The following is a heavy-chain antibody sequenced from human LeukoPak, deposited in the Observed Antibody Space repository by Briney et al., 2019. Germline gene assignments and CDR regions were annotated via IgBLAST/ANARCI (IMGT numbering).Heavy chain of an antibody. J-gene: IGHJ4*02. Sequence: GASVKVSCKPSGYTFTGYYMHWVRQAPGQGLEWMGWINPNSGATIYAQKFQGRVTMTTDTSVTTAYMELSRLTSDDMAVYYCAREVSPWGSSFDYWGQGTLVTVSS. CDR2: INPNSGAT. D-gene: IGHD6-6*01. CDR3: AREVSPWGSSFDY. V-gene: IGHV1-2*02. CDR1: GYTFTGYY.